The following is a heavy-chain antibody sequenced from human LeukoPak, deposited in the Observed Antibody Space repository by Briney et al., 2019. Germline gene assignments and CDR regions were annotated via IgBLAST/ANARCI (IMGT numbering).Heavy chain of an antibody. CDR2: ISSSSSTI. Sequence: GGSLRLSCAASGFTFSSYSMNWVRQAPGKGLEWVSYISSSSSTIYYADSVKGRFTISRDNAKNSLYLQMNSLRAEDTAVYYCARSRSSGYFLDAFDIWGQGTMVTVSS. D-gene: IGHD3-22*01. V-gene: IGHV3-48*01. CDR1: GFTFSSYS. CDR3: ARSRSSGYFLDAFDI. J-gene: IGHJ3*02.